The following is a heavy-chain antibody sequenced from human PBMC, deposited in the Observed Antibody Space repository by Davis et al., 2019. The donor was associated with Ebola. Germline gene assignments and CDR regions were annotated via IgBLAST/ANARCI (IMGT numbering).Heavy chain of an antibody. CDR2: ISAYNGNT. D-gene: IGHD3-9*01. J-gene: IGHJ4*02. CDR3: ARHGFDILTGYRYLDY. CDR1: GYTFTSYG. V-gene: IGHV1-18*04. Sequence: ASVKVSCKASGYTFTSYGISWVRQAPGQGLEWMGWISAYNGNTNYAQKLQGRVTMTTDTSTNTAYMELRSLRSDDTAVYYCARHGFDILTGYRYLDYWGQGTLVTVSS.